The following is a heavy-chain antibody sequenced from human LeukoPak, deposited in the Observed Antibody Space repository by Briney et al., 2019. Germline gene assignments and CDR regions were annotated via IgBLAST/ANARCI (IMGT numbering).Heavy chain of an antibody. J-gene: IGHJ4*02. CDR1: GFTFSSYS. V-gene: IGHV3-21*01. CDR3: ARSGYYDRPLDY. Sequence: PGGVLRLSCAASGFTFSSYSMNWVRQAPGKGLEWVSSICSSSSYIYYADSVKGRFTISRDNAKNSLYLQMNSLGAEDTAVYSCARSGYYDRPLDYWGQGTPVTASS. CDR2: ICSSSSYI. D-gene: IGHD5-18*01.